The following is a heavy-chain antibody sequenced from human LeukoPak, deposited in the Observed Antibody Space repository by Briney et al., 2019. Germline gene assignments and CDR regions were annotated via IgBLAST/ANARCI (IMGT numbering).Heavy chain of an antibody. CDR3: NTDPPGTGGRYMAV. J-gene: IGHJ6*03. Sequence: PGGSLRLSCAASGFTFSSYSMNWVRQAPGKGLEWVSSISSSSSYFYYADSVKGRFTISRENAKNSLYLQMNSLRAEDTAVYYCNTDPPGTGGRYMAVWGKGTTVTVSS. CDR1: GFTFSSYS. D-gene: IGHD1-1*01. V-gene: IGHV3-21*01. CDR2: ISSSSSYF.